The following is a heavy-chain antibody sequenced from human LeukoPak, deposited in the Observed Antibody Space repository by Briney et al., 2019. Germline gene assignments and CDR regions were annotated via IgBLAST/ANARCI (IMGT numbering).Heavy chain of an antibody. D-gene: IGHD3-9*01. CDR3: ATVYGWGDQEILRYFDWLLEFDF. CDR2: FYSGGDT. CDR1: GFIVSSNY. J-gene: IGHJ4*02. V-gene: IGHV3-66*01. Sequence: GGSLRLSCAASGFIVSSNYMSWVRQAPGKGLECVSVFYSGGDTYYADSVKGRFTISRDNSKNMVYLQMNSLRAEDTAVYYCATVYGWGDQEILRYFDWLLEFDFWGQGALVTVSS.